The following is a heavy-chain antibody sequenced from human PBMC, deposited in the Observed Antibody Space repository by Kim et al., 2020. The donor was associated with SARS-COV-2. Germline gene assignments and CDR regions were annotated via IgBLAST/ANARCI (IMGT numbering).Heavy chain of an antibody. V-gene: IGHV3-23*01. CDR1: GFKFSNYA. CDR3: AKVGSGAYVGRDVFDY. Sequence: GGSLRLSCTTSGFKFSNYAMSWFRQASGKGLEWVSAPGGGGGATYYADSVKGRFTISRDSSTNTMYLQMNTLRAEDTAVYYCAKVGSGAYVGRDVFDYWGQRTQVSVSP. CDR2: PGGGGGAT. J-gene: IGHJ4*02. D-gene: IGHD1-26*01.